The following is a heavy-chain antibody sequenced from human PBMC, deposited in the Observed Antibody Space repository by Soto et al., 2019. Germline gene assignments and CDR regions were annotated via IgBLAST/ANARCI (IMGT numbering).Heavy chain of an antibody. Sequence: GGSLRLSCAASGFTFSSFAMSWVRQAPGKGLDWVAVISYDGSNKQYADSVKGRFTISRDNSKNTLYLQMNSLRVEDTAVYYCAKNDIAAAGRFDPRGQGTLVTVSS. CDR2: ISYDGSNK. CDR3: AKNDIAAAGRFDP. V-gene: IGHV3-30*18. J-gene: IGHJ5*02. CDR1: GFTFSSFA. D-gene: IGHD6-13*01.